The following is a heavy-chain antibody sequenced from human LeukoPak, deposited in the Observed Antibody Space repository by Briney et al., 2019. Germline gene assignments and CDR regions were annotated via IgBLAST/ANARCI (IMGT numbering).Heavy chain of an antibody. J-gene: IGHJ6*03. D-gene: IGHD6-6*01. V-gene: IGHV4-38-2*01. CDR2: IYHSGST. Sequence: SETLSLTCAVSGYSISSGYYWGWIRQPPGKGLEWIGSIYHSGSTYYNPSLKSRVTISVDTSKNQFSLKLSSVTAADAAVYYCASRPYYYYMDVWGKGTTVTVSS. CDR1: GYSISSGYY. CDR3: ASRPYYYYMDV.